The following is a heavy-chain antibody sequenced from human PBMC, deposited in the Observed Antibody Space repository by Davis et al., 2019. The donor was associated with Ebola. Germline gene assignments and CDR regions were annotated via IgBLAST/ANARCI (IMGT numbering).Heavy chain of an antibody. D-gene: IGHD1-26*01. CDR1: GGSFSGYY. J-gene: IGHJ4*02. CDR2: INHSGST. CDR3: ARRWGSGSYYYFDY. V-gene: IGHV4-34*01. Sequence: PSETLSLTCAVYGGSFSGYYWSWIRQPPGKGLEWIGEINHSGSTNYNPSLKSRVTISVDTSKNQFSLKLSSVTAADTAVYYCARRWGSGSYYYFDYWGQGTLVTVSS.